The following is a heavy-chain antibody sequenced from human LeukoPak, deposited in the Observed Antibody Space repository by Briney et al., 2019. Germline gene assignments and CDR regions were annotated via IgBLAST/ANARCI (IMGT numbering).Heavy chain of an antibody. V-gene: IGHV4-39*07. CDR3: ARFYYDSSGREAGDY. J-gene: IGHJ4*02. CDR1: DDSISSNAYY. Sequence: SETLSLTCAVSDDSISSNAYYWGWIRQPPGKGLEWIGEINHSGSTNYNPSLKSRVTISVDTSKNQFSLKLSSVTAADTAVYYCARFYYDSSGREAGDYWGQGTLVTVSS. D-gene: IGHD3-22*01. CDR2: INHSGST.